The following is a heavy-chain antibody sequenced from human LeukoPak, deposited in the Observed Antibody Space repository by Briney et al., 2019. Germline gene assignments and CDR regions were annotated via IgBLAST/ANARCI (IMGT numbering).Heavy chain of an antibody. CDR3: ARGIPAEHIVVVTAILDY. CDR2: INHSGST. CDR1: GGSFSGYY. Sequence: SETLSLTCAVYGGSFSGYYWSWIRQLPGKGLEWIGEINHSGSTNYNPSLKSRVTISVDTSKNQFSLKLSSVTAADTAVYYCARGIPAEHIVVVTAILDYWGQGTLVTVSS. J-gene: IGHJ4*02. V-gene: IGHV4-34*01. D-gene: IGHD2-21*02.